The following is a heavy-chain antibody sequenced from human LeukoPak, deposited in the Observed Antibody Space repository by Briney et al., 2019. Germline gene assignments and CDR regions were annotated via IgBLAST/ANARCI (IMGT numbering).Heavy chain of an antibody. J-gene: IGHJ5*02. CDR2: IDDSGRT. CDR3: ARVQRYEVVGVDWFDP. D-gene: IGHD2-15*01. V-gene: IGHV4-4*02. CDR1: GGSIRSSKW. Sequence: SETLPLTCAVSGGSIRSSKWWSWAGRPPGKGLEGIGEIDDSGRTNYNPSLKRRVTISEEKTKNKFCLKVSSVTEPERAVYYCARVQRYEVVGVDWFDPWGQGTLVTVSS.